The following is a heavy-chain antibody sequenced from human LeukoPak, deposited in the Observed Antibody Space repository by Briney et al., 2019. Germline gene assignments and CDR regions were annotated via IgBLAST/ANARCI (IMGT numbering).Heavy chain of an antibody. CDR2: IRYDGSNK. CDR3: AKEGGGYSFSNYFDY. Sequence: GGSLRLSCAASGFTFSSYGMHWVRQAPGKGLEWVAFIRYDGSNKYYADSVKGRFTISRDNSKNTLYLQMNSLSAEDTAVYYCAKEGGGYSFSNYFDYWGQGTLVTVSS. D-gene: IGHD5-18*01. V-gene: IGHV3-30*02. CDR1: GFTFSSYG. J-gene: IGHJ4*02.